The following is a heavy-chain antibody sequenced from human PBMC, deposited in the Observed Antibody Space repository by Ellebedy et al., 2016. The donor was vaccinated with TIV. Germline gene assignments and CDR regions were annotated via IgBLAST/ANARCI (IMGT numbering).Heavy chain of an antibody. Sequence: GESLKISCKGSGYSFTSYWIGWVRQMPGKGLEWMGIIYPGDSDTRYSPSFQGQVTISADKSISTAYLQWSSLKASDTAMYYCARIPINLVVVAADWGYNWFDPWGQGTLVTVSS. CDR3: ARIPINLVVVAADWGYNWFDP. J-gene: IGHJ5*02. V-gene: IGHV5-51*01. CDR1: GYSFTSYW. D-gene: IGHD2-15*01. CDR2: IYPGDSDT.